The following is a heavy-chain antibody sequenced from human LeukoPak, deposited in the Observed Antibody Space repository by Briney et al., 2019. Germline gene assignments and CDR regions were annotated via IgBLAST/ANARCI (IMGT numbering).Heavy chain of an antibody. D-gene: IGHD6-13*01. CDR3: ARGRSSWYDLDY. V-gene: IGHV1-2*06. CDR1: GYSFTGYY. J-gene: IGHJ4*02. Sequence: ASVTVSCKASGYSFTGYYMHWVRQAPGQGLEWMGRINPNSGGTNYAQKFQGRVTMTRDTSISTAYMELSRLRSDDTAVYYCARGRSSWYDLDYWGQGTLVTVSS. CDR2: INPNSGGT.